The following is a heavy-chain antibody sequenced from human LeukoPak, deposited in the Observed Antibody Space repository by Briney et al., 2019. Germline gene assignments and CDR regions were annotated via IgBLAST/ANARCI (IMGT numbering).Heavy chain of an antibody. J-gene: IGHJ3*02. V-gene: IGHV4-39*07. D-gene: IGHD6-19*01. CDR3: ARVGAVAGEGAFDI. Sequence: SETLSLTCTVSGGSISSSSYYWGWIRQPPGKGLEWIGSIYYSGSTYYNPSLKSRVPISVDTSKKQFSLKLSSVTAADTAVYYCARVGAVAGEGAFDIWGPGTMVTVSS. CDR1: GGSISSSSYY. CDR2: IYYSGST.